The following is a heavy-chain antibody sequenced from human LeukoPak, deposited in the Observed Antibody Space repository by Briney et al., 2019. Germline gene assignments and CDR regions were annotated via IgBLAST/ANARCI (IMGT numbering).Heavy chain of an antibody. J-gene: IGHJ1*01. Sequence: GGSLRLSCAASGFTFSTYWMTWVRQAPGKGLEWVANIKEDGSRECYVDSVKGRFTISRDNAKNSLYLQMDSLTAEDTAVYYCARDSPGYGAYVSWGQGTLVSVSS. V-gene: IGHV3-7*01. CDR3: ARDSPGYGAYVS. CDR1: GFTFSTYW. CDR2: IKEDGSRE. D-gene: IGHD5-12*01.